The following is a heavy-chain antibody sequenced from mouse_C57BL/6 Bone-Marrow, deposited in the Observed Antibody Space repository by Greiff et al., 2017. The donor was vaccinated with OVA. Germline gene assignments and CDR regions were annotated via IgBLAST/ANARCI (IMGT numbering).Heavy chain of an antibody. Sequence: EVQLVESGGGLVQPGGSLKLSCAASGFTFSDYGMAWVRQSPRKGPEWVAFISNLTYSLYSADTVTGRFTISRENAKNTLYLETSSLRSEDTAMYYCARISDYGSSYWYFDVWGTGTTVTVSS. CDR2: ISNLTYSL. V-gene: IGHV5-15*01. CDR1: GFTFSDYG. CDR3: ARISDYGSSYWYFDV. J-gene: IGHJ1*03. D-gene: IGHD1-1*01.